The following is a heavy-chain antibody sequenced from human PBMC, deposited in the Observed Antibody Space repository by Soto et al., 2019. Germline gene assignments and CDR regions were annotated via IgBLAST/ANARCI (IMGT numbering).Heavy chain of an antibody. CDR3: VRESGGGGYCSGGSCYGMDV. D-gene: IGHD2-15*01. J-gene: IGHJ6*02. CDR1: GASISGYY. V-gene: IGHV4-4*07. Sequence: QVQLQESGPGLVKPSETLSLTCIVSGASISGYYWSWVRQPAGKGLEWIGRFYTSGSANTNYNPSLKSRVTMSVYTSKNPFSLKMTSVTAADTAGYYCVRESGGGGYCSGGSCYGMDVWGQGTTVTVSS. CDR2: FYTSGSANT.